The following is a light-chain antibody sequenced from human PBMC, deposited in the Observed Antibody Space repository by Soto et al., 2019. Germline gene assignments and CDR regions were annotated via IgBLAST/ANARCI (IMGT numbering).Light chain of an antibody. CDR3: QQLRMYPST. Sequence: IQRTQSPSSLSVSVGDRVTITCRASQGISSALAWYQQKPGKAPKLLIYDASSLESGVPSRFSGSGSGTDFALTITSLQAEDFATYYCQQLRMYPSTFGGGTKVYIK. J-gene: IGKJ4*01. V-gene: IGKV1-13*02. CDR1: QGISSA. CDR2: DAS.